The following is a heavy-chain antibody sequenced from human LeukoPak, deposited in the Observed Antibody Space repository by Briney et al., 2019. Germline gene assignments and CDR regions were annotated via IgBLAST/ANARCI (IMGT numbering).Heavy chain of an antibody. J-gene: IGHJ4*02. V-gene: IGHV4-34*01. D-gene: IGHD3-10*01. CDR3: AGGDYYGSESYANY. CDR2: TNHGGSI. CDR1: GGSFSGQY. Sequence: PSETLSLTCAVYGGSFSGQYWGWIRQPPGKGLEWIGETNHGGSISCNASLKSRVTISLDTSKNQFSLKLSSVTAADTAVYYCAGGDYYGSESYANYWGQGTLVTVSS.